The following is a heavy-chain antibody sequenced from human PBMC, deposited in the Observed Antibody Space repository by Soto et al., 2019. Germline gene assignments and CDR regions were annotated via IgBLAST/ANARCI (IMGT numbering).Heavy chain of an antibody. V-gene: IGHV1-69*01. J-gene: IGHJ6*02. CDR2: IIPIFGTA. CDR3: ARTYYYGSGSIGGGMDV. D-gene: IGHD3-10*01. CDR1: GGTFSSYA. Sequence: QVQLVQSGAEVKKPGSSVKVSCKASGGTFSSYAISWVRQAPGQGLEWVGGIIPIFGTANYAQKFQGRVTITADESTSTAYMELSSLRSEETAVYYCARTYYYGSGSIGGGMDVWGQGTTVTVSS.